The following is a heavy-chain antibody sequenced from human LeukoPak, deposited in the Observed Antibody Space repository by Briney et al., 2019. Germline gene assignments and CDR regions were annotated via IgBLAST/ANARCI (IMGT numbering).Heavy chain of an antibody. D-gene: IGHD5-24*01. CDR2: INPNSGGT. J-gene: IGHJ6*02. CDR3: ARGKTEPVEMATITPNYYYGMDV. CDR1: GYTFTGYY. V-gene: IGHV1-2*04. Sequence: ASVKVSCKASGYTFTGYYMHWVRQAPGQGLEWMGWINPNSGGTNYAQKFQGWVTMTRDTSISTAYMELSRLRSDDTAVYYCARGKTEPVEMATITPNYYYGMDVWGQGTTVTVSS.